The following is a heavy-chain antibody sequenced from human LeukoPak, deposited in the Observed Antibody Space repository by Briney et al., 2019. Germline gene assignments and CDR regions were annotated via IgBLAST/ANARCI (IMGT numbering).Heavy chain of an antibody. D-gene: IGHD1-1*01. CDR1: GFAFSSFA. CDR3: ARDQDWNDRGGLDY. Sequence: GGSLRLSCAASGFAFSSFAMHWVRQAPGKGLEWVSLISYDGIIEDYSDSVKGRFTISRDNFKNTLFLQMNSLRAEDTAVYYCARDQDWNDRGGLDYWGQGTLVIVSS. V-gene: IGHV3-30*04. CDR2: ISYDGIIE. J-gene: IGHJ4*02.